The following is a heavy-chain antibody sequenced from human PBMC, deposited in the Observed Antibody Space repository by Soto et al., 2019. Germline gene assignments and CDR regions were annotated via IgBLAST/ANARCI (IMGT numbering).Heavy chain of an antibody. D-gene: IGHD6-13*01. Sequence: QVQLVQSGAEVKKPGSSVKVSCKASGGTFSSSAISWVRQAPGQGLEWMGGIIPIFGTANYAQKFQGRVTITADKATSTAYMELSSLRSEDTAVYYCARGRRAAAEGYYYYGMDVWGQGTTVAFSS. CDR3: ARGRRAAAEGYYYYGMDV. V-gene: IGHV1-69*06. J-gene: IGHJ6*02. CDR1: GGTFSSSA. CDR2: IIPIFGTA.